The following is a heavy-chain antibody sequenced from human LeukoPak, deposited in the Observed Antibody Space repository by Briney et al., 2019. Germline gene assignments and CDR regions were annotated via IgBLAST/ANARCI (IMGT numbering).Heavy chain of an antibody. Sequence: GGSLRLSCAASGFTFSSNGMSWVRQAPGKGLEWVSAISGSGVSTYYADSVRGRFTISRDNSKNTLYLQMNSLRAEDTAVYYCAKHLWRDLLWFGEGYYFGYWGQGTLVTVSS. CDR1: GFTFSSNG. D-gene: IGHD3-10*01. CDR2: ISGSGVST. V-gene: IGHV3-23*01. CDR3: AKHLWRDLLWFGEGYYFGY. J-gene: IGHJ4*02.